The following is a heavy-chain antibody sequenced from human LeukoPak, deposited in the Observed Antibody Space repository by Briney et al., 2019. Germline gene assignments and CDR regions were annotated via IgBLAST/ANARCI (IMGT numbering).Heavy chain of an antibody. CDR1: GFAFSSYC. Sequence: GGSLRISCAASGFAFSSYCMSWVRQAPGKGLEWVANIKQDGSEKYYVDSVKVRFTISRDNAKNSLYLQMSSLRAEDTAVYYCARDTYDSSGYYAHLDYWGQGTLVTVSS. V-gene: IGHV3-7*01. CDR3: ARDTYDSSGYYAHLDY. CDR2: IKQDGSEK. D-gene: IGHD3-22*01. J-gene: IGHJ4*02.